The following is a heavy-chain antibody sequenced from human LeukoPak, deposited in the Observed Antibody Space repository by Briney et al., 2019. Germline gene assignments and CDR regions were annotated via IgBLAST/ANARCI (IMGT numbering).Heavy chain of an antibody. V-gene: IGHV3-23*01. CDR3: AKYLDYYGSGSYYNDYYYYMDV. CDR2: ISGSGGST. D-gene: IGHD3-10*01. Sequence: GGSLRLSCAASGFTFSSYAMSWVRQAPGKGLEWVSAISGSGGSTYYADSVKGRFTISRDNSKNTLYLQMNSLRAEDTAVYYCAKYLDYYGSGSYYNDYYYYMDVWGKGTTVTVSS. CDR1: GFTFSSYA. J-gene: IGHJ6*03.